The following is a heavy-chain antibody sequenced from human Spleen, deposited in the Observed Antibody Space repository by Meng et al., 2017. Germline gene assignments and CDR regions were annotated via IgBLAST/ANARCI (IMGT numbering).Heavy chain of an antibody. D-gene: IGHD3-22*01. J-gene: IGHJ4*02. CDR1: GFTFSTFP. CDR2: IYSSGST. CDR3: ARFVYDSSGSFDY. V-gene: IGHV3-53*04. Sequence: GGSLRLSCAASGFTFSTFPIHWVRQAPGKGLEWVSIIYSSGSTFYPDSVKGRFTISRHSSKNTLYLQMSSLKPEDTAVYYCARFVYDSSGSFDYWGQGTLVTVSS.